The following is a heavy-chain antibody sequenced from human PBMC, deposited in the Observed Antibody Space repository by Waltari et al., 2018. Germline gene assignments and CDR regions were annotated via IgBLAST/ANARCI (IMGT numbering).Heavy chain of an antibody. D-gene: IGHD3-22*01. V-gene: IGHV3-23*04. J-gene: IGHJ4*02. CDR3: AKEGSSGYFLFN. CDR1: GFTFSSYA. Sequence: EVQLVESGGGLVQPGGSLRLSCAASGFTFSSYAMSWVRQAPGMGLELVSASSGSGGSTYDADAVKGRFTISRDNSKNTLYLQMNSLRAEDTAVYYCAKEGSSGYFLFNWGQGTLVTVSS. CDR2: SSGSGGST.